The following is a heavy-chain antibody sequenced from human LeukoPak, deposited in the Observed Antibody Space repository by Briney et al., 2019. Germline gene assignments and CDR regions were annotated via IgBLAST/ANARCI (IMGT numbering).Heavy chain of an antibody. CDR1: GLTFSSYS. V-gene: IGHV3-48*02. CDR2: ISSSSSTI. Sequence: GGSLRLSCAASGLTFSSYSMNWVRQAPGKGLEWVSYISSSSSTIYYADSVKGRFTISRDNAKNSLYLQMNSLRDEDTAVYYCARDGGLVGASGAFDYWGQGTLVTVSS. J-gene: IGHJ4*02. CDR3: ARDGGLVGASGAFDY. D-gene: IGHD1-26*01.